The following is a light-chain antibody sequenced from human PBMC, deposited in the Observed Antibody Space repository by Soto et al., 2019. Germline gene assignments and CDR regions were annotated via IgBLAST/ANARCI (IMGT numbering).Light chain of an antibody. CDR1: KSNIGSHF. CDR2: GDS. CDR3: AAWDDSLNGPV. V-gene: IGLV1-47*01. Sequence: QPVLTQPPSASGAPGQRVTISCSGSKSNIGSHFVYWYQQLPGTAPELLIYGDSQRPSGVPDRFSGSKSGTSASLAIGGLRSEDEAAYYCAAWDDSLNGPVFGGGTQLNVL. J-gene: IGLJ2*01.